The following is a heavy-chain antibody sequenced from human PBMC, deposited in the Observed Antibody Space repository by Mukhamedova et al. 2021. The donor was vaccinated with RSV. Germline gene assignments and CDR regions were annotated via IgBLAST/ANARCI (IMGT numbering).Heavy chain of an antibody. Sequence: KRKSDGETTDYGSPVKGRVTISREESKNTVYLQMNSLKSEDTAVYSCHAVTTRGVSRFDSWGQGTLVPVSS. CDR3: HAVTTRGVSRFDS. V-gene: IGHV3-15*01. CDR2: KRKSDGETT. D-gene: IGHD4-17*01. J-gene: IGHJ4*02.